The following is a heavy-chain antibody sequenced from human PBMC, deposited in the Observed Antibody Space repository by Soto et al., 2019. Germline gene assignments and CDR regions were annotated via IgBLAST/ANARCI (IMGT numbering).Heavy chain of an antibody. CDR1: GFSFSGSV. J-gene: IGHJ4*02. D-gene: IGHD2-15*01. Sequence: EVQLVESGGGLVQPGGSLKLSCAASGFSFSGSVMHWVRQASGKGLEWVGRIRSKANSYATAYAASVKGRFTISRDDSKNTAYLQMNSLKAEDTAVYYCSCSGGGNDYWGQGTLVTVSS. CDR2: IRSKANSYAT. V-gene: IGHV3-73*01. CDR3: SCSGGGNDY.